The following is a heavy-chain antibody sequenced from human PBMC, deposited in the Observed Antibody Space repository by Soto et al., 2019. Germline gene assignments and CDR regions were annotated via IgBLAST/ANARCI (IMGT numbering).Heavy chain of an antibody. V-gene: IGHV3-21*01. Sequence: GGSLRLSCAASGFTFSNYNFNWVRQAPGKGLEWVSSIGSSSSYMYYADSVKGRFTMSRDNAKNSLYLQMNSLTAEDTAVYYCTRAKAGGSDWVWDYWGQGTLVTVSS. CDR2: IGSSSSYM. D-gene: IGHD3-9*01. CDR3: TRAKAGGSDWVWDY. CDR1: GFTFSNYN. J-gene: IGHJ4*02.